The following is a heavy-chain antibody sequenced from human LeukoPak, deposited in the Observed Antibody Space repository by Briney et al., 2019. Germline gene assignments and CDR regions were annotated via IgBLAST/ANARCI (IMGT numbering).Heavy chain of an antibody. CDR3: AKGLYSSSWSLFDY. Sequence: GGSLRLSCAASGFTFSSYAMHWVRQAPGKGLEYVSAISANGGSTYYANSVKGRFTISRDNSKNTLYLQMNSLRAEDTAVYYCAKGLYSSSWSLFDYWGQGTLVTVSS. D-gene: IGHD6-13*01. J-gene: IGHJ4*02. V-gene: IGHV3-64*01. CDR2: ISANGGST. CDR1: GFTFSSYA.